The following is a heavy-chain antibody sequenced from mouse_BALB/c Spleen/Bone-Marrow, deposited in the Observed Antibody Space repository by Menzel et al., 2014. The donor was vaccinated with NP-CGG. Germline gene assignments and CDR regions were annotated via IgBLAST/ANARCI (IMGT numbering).Heavy chain of an antibody. CDR1: GFTFNNYG. D-gene: IGHD1-1*01. Sequence: EVHLVESGGDLVKPGGSLKLSCAASGFTFNNYGMSWVRQTPDKRLEWVATISSGDSYTYYPDTVKGRFTISRDNAKNTLYLQMGSLRSEDTAMYYCARQITSDFDYWGQGTALTVSS. CDR3: ARQITSDFDY. J-gene: IGHJ2*01. V-gene: IGHV5-6*01. CDR2: ISSGDSYT.